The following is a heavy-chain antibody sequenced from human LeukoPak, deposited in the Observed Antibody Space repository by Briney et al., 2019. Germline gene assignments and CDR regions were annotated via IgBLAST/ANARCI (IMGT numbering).Heavy chain of an antibody. D-gene: IGHD3-16*01. CDR3: ARDDLVWGGGRNWFDP. CDR1: GGAISNYF. Sequence: PSETLSLTCTVSGGAISNYFWSWIRQPAGKGLEWIGSVSTTGSSNFNPSLKSRVIMSADTSRNQFSLKLHSVTAADSALYFCARDDLVWGGGRNWFDPWGQGVLVSVSS. J-gene: IGHJ5*02. CDR2: VSTTGSS. V-gene: IGHV4-4*07.